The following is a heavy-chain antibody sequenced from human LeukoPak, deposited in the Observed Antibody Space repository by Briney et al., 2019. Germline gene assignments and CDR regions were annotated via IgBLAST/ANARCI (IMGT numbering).Heavy chain of an antibody. Sequence: KPSETLSLTCTVSGGSIGWDYWSWIRQSAGTGLEWIGRIYKSGSTNYNPSFRSRATMSVDTSKNQFSLNVTSVTAADTAVYYCAREEYFQDSNGCSYYFHSWGQGSLVTVSS. J-gene: IGHJ4*02. CDR2: IYKSGST. CDR3: AREEYFQDSNGCSYYFHS. V-gene: IGHV4-4*07. CDR1: GGSIGWDY. D-gene: IGHD3-22*01.